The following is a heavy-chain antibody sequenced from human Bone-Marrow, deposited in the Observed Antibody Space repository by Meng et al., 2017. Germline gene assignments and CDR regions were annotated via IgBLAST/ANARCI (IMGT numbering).Heavy chain of an antibody. D-gene: IGHD6-6*01. Sequence: ASVKVSCKASGGTFSSYALSWVRQAPGQGLEWMGWMNPNSGNTGYAQKLQGRVTITRNTSISTAYMELSSLRSEDTAVYYCARGEDSSQFYYYYYYGMDVWGQGTTVTVSS. V-gene: IGHV1-8*03. J-gene: IGHJ6*02. CDR1: GGTFSSYA. CDR3: ARGEDSSQFYYYYYYGMDV. CDR2: MNPNSGNT.